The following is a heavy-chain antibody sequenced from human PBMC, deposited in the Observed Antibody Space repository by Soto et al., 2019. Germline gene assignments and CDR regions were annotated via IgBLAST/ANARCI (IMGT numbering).Heavy chain of an antibody. Sequence: QLQLQESGSGLVKPSQTLSLTCAVSGASISSGDYSWSWIRQPPGKGLEWIGYIYHSGSTYYNPSLKSRVPIPVDGSKNQFSLKLSSVTGADTAVYYCARAPSLATAMIAPWGQGTLVTVSS. CDR1: GASISSGDYS. V-gene: IGHV4-30-2*01. D-gene: IGHD5-18*01. CDR3: ARAPSLATAMIAP. J-gene: IGHJ5*02. CDR2: IYHSGST.